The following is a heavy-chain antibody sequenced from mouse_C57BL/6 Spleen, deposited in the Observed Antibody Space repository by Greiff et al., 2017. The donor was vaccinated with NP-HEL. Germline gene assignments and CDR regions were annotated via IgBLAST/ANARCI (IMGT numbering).Heavy chain of an antibody. CDR3: AGGSSYRYFDY. V-gene: IGHV5-17*01. D-gene: IGHD1-1*01. Sequence: DVKLVESGGGLVKPGGSLKLSCAASGFTFSDYGMHWVRQAPEKGLEWVAYISSGSSTIYYADTVKGRFTISRDNAKNTLFLQMTSLRSEDTAMYYCAGGSSYRYFDYWGQGTTLTVSS. CDR1: GFTFSDYG. J-gene: IGHJ2*01. CDR2: ISSGSSTI.